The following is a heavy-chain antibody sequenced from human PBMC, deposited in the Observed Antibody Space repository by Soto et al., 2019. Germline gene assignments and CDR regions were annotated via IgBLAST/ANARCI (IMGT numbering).Heavy chain of an antibody. Sequence: QVQLVQSGAEVKKPGASVKVSCKASGYTFTSYGITWVRQAPGQGLEWMGWINSYNGNTNYAQKLQGRVTMTTDTPTSRADMELRSMRSDDTAVYYCAREPVAGIWFDPWGQGTLVTVSS. CDR3: AREPVAGIWFDP. V-gene: IGHV1-18*01. J-gene: IGHJ5*02. D-gene: IGHD6-19*01. CDR2: INSYNGNT. CDR1: GYTFTSYG.